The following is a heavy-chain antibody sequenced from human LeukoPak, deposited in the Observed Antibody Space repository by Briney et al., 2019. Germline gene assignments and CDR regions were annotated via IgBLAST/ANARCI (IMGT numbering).Heavy chain of an antibody. D-gene: IGHD3-10*01. CDR1: GYTFTSYG. J-gene: IGHJ3*02. CDR3: ARWSYYYGSGSRFRAFDI. CDR2: ISAYNGNT. V-gene: IGHV1-18*01. Sequence: GASVTVSFKASGYTFTSYGISWVRQAPGQGLEWMGWISAYNGNTNYAQKLQGRVTMTTDTSTSTAYMELRSLRSDDTAVYYCARWSYYYGSGSRFRAFDIWGQGTMVTVSS.